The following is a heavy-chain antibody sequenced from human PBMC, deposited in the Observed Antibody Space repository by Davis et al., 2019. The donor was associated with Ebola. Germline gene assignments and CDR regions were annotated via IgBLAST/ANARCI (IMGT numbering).Heavy chain of an antibody. Sequence: GESLKISCAASGFTFSSYWMSWVRQAPGKGLEWVSSISSSSSYIYYADSVKGRFTISRDNAKNSLYLQMNSLRDEDTAVYYCARDILGGYDTWGQGTLVTVSS. J-gene: IGHJ5*02. CDR2: ISSSSSYI. V-gene: IGHV3-21*04. D-gene: IGHD5-12*01. CDR3: ARDILGGYDT. CDR1: GFTFSSYW.